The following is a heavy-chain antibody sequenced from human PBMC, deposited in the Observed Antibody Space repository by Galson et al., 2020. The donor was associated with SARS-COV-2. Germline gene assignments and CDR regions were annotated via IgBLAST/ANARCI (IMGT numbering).Heavy chain of an antibody. CDR1: GGSMNSGSYY. CDR3: ARVGPIVSGWYFSGGMDV. CDR2: VFITGTT. D-gene: IGHD6-19*01. Sequence: SETLSLTCTVSGGSMNSGSYYWNWIRQPAGKGLEWIGHVFITGTTNYNPSLKSRATISLDTSKNQFSLKLSSVTAADTAVYYCARVGPIVSGWYFSGGMDVWGQGTTVTVSS. V-gene: IGHV4-61*09. J-gene: IGHJ6*02.